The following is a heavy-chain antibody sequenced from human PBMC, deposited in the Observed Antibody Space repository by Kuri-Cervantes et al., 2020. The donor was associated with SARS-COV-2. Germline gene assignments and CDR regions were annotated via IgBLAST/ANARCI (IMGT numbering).Heavy chain of an antibody. V-gene: IGHV3-66*02. CDR3: VGETDTAMAFFDY. J-gene: IGHJ4*02. D-gene: IGHD5-18*01. CDR1: GFTVSSNY. CDR2: IYSGGST. Sequence: GGFLRFSCPASGFTVSSNYMNWVRQAPGKGLEWVSVIYSGGSTYYADSVKGRFTISRDNSKNTLYLQMNSLRAEDTAVYYCVGETDTAMAFFDYWGQGTLVTVSS.